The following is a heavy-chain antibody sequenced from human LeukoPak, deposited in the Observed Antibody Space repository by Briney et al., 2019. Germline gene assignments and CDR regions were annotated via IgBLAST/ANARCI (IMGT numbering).Heavy chain of an antibody. CDR2: ILPIFGIA. D-gene: IGHD6-6*01. J-gene: IGHJ4*02. V-gene: IGHV1-69*04. Sequence: SVKVSCKASGGTFSSYAISWVRQAPGQGLEWMGRILPIFGIANYAQKFQGRVTITADKSTSTAYMELSSLRSEDTAVYYCARDRDSSSSPDYYFDYWGQGTLVTVSS. CDR3: ARDRDSSSSPDYYFDY. CDR1: GGTFSSYA.